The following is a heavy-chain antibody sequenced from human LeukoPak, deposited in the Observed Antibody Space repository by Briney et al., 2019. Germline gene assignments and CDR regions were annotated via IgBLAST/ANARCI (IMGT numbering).Heavy chain of an antibody. Sequence: PSETLSLSCSVSGGSISTYYWSWIRQPAGKGLEWIGRIYTTGGTNYNPSLKSRVTMSVDTSKNQFSLKLSSVTAADTAVYYCARQKGEDGIFDYWGQGTLVTVSS. CDR1: GGSISTYY. D-gene: IGHD3-16*01. CDR3: ARQKGEDGIFDY. CDR2: IYTTGGT. J-gene: IGHJ4*02. V-gene: IGHV4-4*07.